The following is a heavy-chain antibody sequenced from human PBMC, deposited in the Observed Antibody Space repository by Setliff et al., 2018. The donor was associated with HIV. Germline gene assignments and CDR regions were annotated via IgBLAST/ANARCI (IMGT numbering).Heavy chain of an antibody. V-gene: IGHV4-38-2*01. CDR2: VYHTGST. D-gene: IGHD2-2*01. CDR1: GYSMSSGYY. Sequence: SETLSLTCGVSGYSMSSGYYWGWIRQPPGKGLEWIGNVYHTGSTYYNPSLKSRVTISVDTSKNQFSLKLSSVIAADTAVYYCARNAAGPEGPCDYWGQGTLVTVSS. CDR3: ARNAAGPEGPCDY. J-gene: IGHJ4*02.